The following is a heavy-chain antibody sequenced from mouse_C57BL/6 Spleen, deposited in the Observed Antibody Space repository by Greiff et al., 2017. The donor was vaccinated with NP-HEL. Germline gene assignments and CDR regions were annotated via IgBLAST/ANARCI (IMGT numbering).Heavy chain of an antibody. CDR1: GFTFSDYG. D-gene: IGHD2-14*01. J-gene: IGHJ4*01. V-gene: IGHV5-17*01. CDR2: ISSGSSTI. Sequence: EVKVVESGGGLVKPGGSLKLSCAASGFTFSDYGMHWVRQAPEKGLEWVAYISSGSSTIYSADTVKGRFTISRDNAKNTLFLQMTSLRSEDTAMYYCARAGVHAMDYWGQGTSVTVSS. CDR3: ARAGVHAMDY.